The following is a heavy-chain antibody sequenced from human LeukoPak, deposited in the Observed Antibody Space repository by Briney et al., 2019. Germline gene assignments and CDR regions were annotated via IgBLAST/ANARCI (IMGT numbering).Heavy chain of an antibody. D-gene: IGHD3-3*01. CDR3: ARYWDDFWSGYNLAYGFDP. Sequence: GASVKVSCKASGYTFTSYGISWVRQAPGQGLEWMGWISAYNGNTNYAQKLQGRVTMTTDTSTSTAYMELRSLRSDDTAVYYCARYWDDFWSGYNLAYGFDPWGQGTLVTVSS. CDR1: GYTFTSYG. V-gene: IGHV1-18*01. J-gene: IGHJ5*02. CDR2: ISAYNGNT.